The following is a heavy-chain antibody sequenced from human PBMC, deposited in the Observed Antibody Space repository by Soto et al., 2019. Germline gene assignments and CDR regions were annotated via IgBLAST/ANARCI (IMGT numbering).Heavy chain of an antibody. V-gene: IGHV2-5*02. Sequence: QITLKESGPTLVKPTQTLTLTCTFSGFSLSTRGVGVGWMRQPPGKALEWLALIYWDGFKHYSPSLESRLTIREDTAKNQVVLTMTNMDPLDTATYYCAHKGGGDRILDYWGQGTLVTVSS. CDR3: AHKGGGDRILDY. J-gene: IGHJ4*02. CDR1: GFSLSTRGVG. CDR2: IYWDGFK. D-gene: IGHD3-16*01.